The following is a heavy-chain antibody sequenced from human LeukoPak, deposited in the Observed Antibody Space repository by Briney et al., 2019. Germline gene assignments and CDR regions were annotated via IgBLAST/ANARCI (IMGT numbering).Heavy chain of an antibody. Sequence: SETLSLTCTVSGGSISSYYWSWIRQPPGKGLEWIGYVYYSGSTNYNPSPNSRVTISIDTSKNQFSLRLSSVTAADTAVYYCAKGGDYGSINWFDPWGQGTLVTVSS. J-gene: IGHJ5*02. CDR2: VYYSGST. CDR3: AKGGDYGSINWFDP. D-gene: IGHD4-17*01. CDR1: GGSISSYY. V-gene: IGHV4-59*01.